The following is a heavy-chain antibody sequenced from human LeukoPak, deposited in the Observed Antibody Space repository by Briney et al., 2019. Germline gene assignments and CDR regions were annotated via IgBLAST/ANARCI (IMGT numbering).Heavy chain of an antibody. Sequence: GGSLRLSCAASGFTFSSYAMHWVRQAPGKGLEWVAVISYDGNNKYYADSVKGRFTISRDNPKNTLYLQMNSLRDEDTAVYYCARAGYCSGGSCYGKDYWGQGTLVTV. J-gene: IGHJ4*02. CDR3: ARAGYCSGGSCYGKDY. CDR2: ISYDGNNK. D-gene: IGHD2-15*01. CDR1: GFTFSSYA. V-gene: IGHV3-30-3*01.